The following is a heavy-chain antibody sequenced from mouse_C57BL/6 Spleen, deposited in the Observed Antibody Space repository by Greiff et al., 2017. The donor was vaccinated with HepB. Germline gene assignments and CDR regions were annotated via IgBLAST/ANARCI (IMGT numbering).Heavy chain of an antibody. Sequence: LVESGAELVRPGASVKLSCTASGFNIKDDYMHWVKQRPEQGLEWIGWIDPENGDTEYASKFQGKATITADTSSNTAYLQLSSLTSEDTAVYYCTKLPPYYAMDYWGQGTSVTVSS. CDR2: IDPENGDT. CDR1: GFNIKDDY. J-gene: IGHJ4*01. CDR3: TKLPPYYAMDY. V-gene: IGHV14-4*01. D-gene: IGHD1-1*01.